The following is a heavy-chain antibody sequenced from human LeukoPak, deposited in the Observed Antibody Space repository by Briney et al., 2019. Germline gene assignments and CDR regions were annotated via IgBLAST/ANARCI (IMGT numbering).Heavy chain of an antibody. CDR2: ISSSSSSI. V-gene: IGHV3-48*01. J-gene: IGHJ6*03. CDR3: VRTGVYSPNYFYYMDV. Sequence: GGSLRLSCAASGFTFSSYSMNWVRQAPGKGLEWVSYISSSSSSIYYADSVKGRFTISRDNAKNSLYLQMNSLRAEDTAVYYCVRTGVYSPNYFYYMDVWGKGTTVTVSS. CDR1: GFTFSSYS. D-gene: IGHD4-11*01.